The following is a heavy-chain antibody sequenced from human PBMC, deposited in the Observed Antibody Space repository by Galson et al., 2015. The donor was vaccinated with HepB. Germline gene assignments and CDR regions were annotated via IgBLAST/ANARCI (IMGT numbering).Heavy chain of an antibody. CDR2: ISYDGSNK. J-gene: IGHJ4*02. V-gene: IGHV3-30-3*01. D-gene: IGHD6-13*01. CDR1: GFTFSSYA. CDR3: ARRSIHGYSSSWYGGNFDY. Sequence: SLRLSCAASGFTFSSYAMHWVRQAPGKGLEWVAVISYDGSNKYYADSVKGRFTISRDNSKNTLYLQMNSLRAEDTAVYYCARRSIHGYSSSWYGGNFDYWGQGTLVTVSS.